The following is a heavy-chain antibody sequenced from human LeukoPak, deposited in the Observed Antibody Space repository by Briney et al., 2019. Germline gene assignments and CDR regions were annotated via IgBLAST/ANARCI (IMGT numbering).Heavy chain of an antibody. CDR1: GGSISSSSYY. CDR2: IYYSGST. V-gene: IGHV4-39*07. D-gene: IGHD4-17*01. CDR3: ARAYGDYSLHY. Sequence: SETLSLTCTVSGGSISSSSYYWGWIRQPPGKGLEWIGSIYYSGSTYYNPSLKSRVTISVDTSKNQFSLKLSSVTAADTAVYICARAYGDYSLHYWGQGTLVTVSS. J-gene: IGHJ4*02.